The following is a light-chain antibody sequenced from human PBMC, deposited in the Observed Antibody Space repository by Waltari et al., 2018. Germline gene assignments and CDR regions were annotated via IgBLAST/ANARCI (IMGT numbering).Light chain of an antibody. V-gene: IGKV3-15*01. CDR2: GAS. CDR3: QQYNNWPPRGFT. J-gene: IGKJ4*01. CDR1: QSVSSN. Sequence: EIVMTQSPATLSVSPGERATLYCRASQSVSSNLAWYQQKPGQAPRLLIYGASTRATGIPARFSGSGSGTEFTLTISSLQSEDFAVYYCQQYNNWPPRGFTFGGGTKVEIK.